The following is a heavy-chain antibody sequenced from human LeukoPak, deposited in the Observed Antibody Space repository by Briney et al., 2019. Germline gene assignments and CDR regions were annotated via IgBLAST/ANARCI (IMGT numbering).Heavy chain of an antibody. D-gene: IGHD4-17*01. CDR1: GYTFTSYY. CDR2: INPSGGST. Sequence: ASVKVSCKASGYTFTSYYMHWVRQAPGQGLEWMGIINPSGGSTSYAQKFQGRVTMTRDTSTSTVYMELSSLRSEDTAVYYCARGTSYDDCGDYDYGYYFDYWGQGTLVTVSS. V-gene: IGHV1-46*01. J-gene: IGHJ4*02. CDR3: ARGTSYDDCGDYDYGYYFDY.